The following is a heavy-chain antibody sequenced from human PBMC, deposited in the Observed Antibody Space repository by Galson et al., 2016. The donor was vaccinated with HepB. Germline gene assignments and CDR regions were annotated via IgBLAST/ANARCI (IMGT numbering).Heavy chain of an antibody. D-gene: IGHD3-10*01. CDR2: VYHSGST. J-gene: IGHJ6*02. CDR3: ARDFRFDDWSGIFHGRYYYYGMDV. Sequence: SETLSLTCAVSGDSISSSLWWSWVRQPPGRGLEWVGEVYHSGSTNYNPSLKSRVTISVDKSKNQFSLKLSSVTAADTAVYYCARDFRFDDWSGIFHGRYYYYGMDVWGQGTTVTVSS. V-gene: IGHV4-4*02. CDR1: GDSISSSLW.